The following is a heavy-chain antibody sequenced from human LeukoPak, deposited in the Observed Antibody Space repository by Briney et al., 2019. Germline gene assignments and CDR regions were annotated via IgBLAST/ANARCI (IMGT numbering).Heavy chain of an antibody. CDR3: ARGNSVQQQLDY. Sequence: ASVKVSCKASGYTFSAYYLHWVRQAPGQGLEWVGWINPNSGGTNYAQKFQGRVTMTRDTSISTVYMELSRLRSDDTAVYYCARGNSVQQQLDYWGQGTLVTVSS. CDR1: GYTFSAYY. V-gene: IGHV1-2*02. J-gene: IGHJ4*02. CDR2: INPNSGGT. D-gene: IGHD6-13*01.